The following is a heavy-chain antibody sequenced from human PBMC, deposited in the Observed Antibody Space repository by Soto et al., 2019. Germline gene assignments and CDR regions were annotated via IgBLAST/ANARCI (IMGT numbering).Heavy chain of an antibody. V-gene: IGHV3-53*01. Sequence: GSLRLSCAASGFTFSSYAMSWVRQAPGKGLEWVSVLYNSETTYYAESVKGRFTISRDTVKNTVYLEMNNLRVDDTAVYYCARDKTQGAGWFDPWGRGTLVTVSS. CDR2: LYNSETT. J-gene: IGHJ5*02. CDR3: ARDKTQGAGWFDP. CDR1: GFTFSSYA.